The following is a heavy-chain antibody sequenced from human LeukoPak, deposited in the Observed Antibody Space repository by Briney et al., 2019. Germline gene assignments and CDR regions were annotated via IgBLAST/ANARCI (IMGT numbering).Heavy chain of an antibody. CDR2: IKSKTDGETT. V-gene: IGHV3-15*01. D-gene: IGHD5-12*01. J-gene: IGHJ4*02. CDR1: GFTFSSFS. CDR3: TTVFGYDGTFDY. Sequence: GGSLRLSCAASGFTFSSFSMSWVRQAPGKGLEWVGRIKSKTDGETTDYAAPVKGRFTISRDDSKNTLYVQMNSLKTEDTAVYYCTTVFGYDGTFDYWGQGTLVTVSS.